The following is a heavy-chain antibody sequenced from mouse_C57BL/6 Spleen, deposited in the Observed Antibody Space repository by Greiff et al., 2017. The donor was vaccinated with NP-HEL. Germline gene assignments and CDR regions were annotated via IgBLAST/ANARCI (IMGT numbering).Heavy chain of an antibody. CDR3: ATITVVADYYAMDY. D-gene: IGHD1-1*01. V-gene: IGHV2-2*01. CDR2: IWSGGST. Sequence: VQLQQSGPGLVQPSQSLSITCTVSGFSLTSYGVHWVRQSPGKGLEWLGVIWSGGSTDYNAAFISRLSISKDNSKSQVFFKMNSLQADDTAIYYCATITVVADYYAMDYWGQGTSVTVSS. CDR1: GFSLTSYG. J-gene: IGHJ4*01.